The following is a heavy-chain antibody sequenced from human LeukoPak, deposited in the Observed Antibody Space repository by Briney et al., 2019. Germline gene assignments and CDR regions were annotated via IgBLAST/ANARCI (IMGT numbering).Heavy chain of an antibody. J-gene: IGHJ4*02. CDR2: FSGSGGST. CDR3: ARSGLNRFDY. D-gene: IGHD2-15*01. V-gene: IGHV3-23*01. CDR1: GFTFISFA. Sequence: GGSLRLSCAASGFTFISFAMSWVRQAPGKGLEWVSTFSGSGGSTYYADSVKGRFSISRDNSKNTLYLQMNSLRAEDTAAYYCARSGLNRFDYWGQGTLVTVSS.